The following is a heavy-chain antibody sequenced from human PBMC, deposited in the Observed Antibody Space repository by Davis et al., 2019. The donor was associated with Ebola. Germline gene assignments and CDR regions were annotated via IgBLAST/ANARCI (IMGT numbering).Heavy chain of an antibody. J-gene: IGHJ4*02. V-gene: IGHV3-49*03. CDR1: GFTFGDYG. Sequence: GESLKISCTTSGFTFGDYGMTWFRQAPGKGLEWISFIRSKAHGGTAHYAASVKDRFSISRDDSKGIAYLQMNSLKIEDTAVYYCAREVMLWGRGTLVSVSS. CDR2: IRSKAHGGTA. D-gene: IGHD3-16*01. CDR3: AREVML.